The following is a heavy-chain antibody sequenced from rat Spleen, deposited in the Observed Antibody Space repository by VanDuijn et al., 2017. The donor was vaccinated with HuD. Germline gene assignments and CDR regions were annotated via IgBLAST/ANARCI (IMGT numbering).Heavy chain of an antibody. D-gene: IGHD1-1*01. CDR3: ARRYYSGPLSVGFDY. V-gene: IGHV5-25*01. CDR2: IRTSGGST. Sequence: EVQLVESGGGLVQPGRSLKLSCAASGFTFRHSEPACVRQGPAKGLEWIASIRTSGGSTYNRDSVKGRFTVSRDNAKSTLYLQMDSLRSEDTATYYCARRYYSGPLSVGFDYWGQGVMVTVSS. J-gene: IGHJ2*01. CDR1: GFTFRHSE.